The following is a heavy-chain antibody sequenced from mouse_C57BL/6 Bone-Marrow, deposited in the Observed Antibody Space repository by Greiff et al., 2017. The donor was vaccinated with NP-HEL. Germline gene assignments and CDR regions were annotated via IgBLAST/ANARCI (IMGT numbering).Heavy chain of an antibody. V-gene: IGHV8-8*01. Sequence: QVTLKVSGPGILQPSQTLSLTCSFSGFSLSTFGMGVGWIRQPSGKGLEWLAHIWWDDDKYYNPALKSRLTISKDTSKNQVFLKIANGDTAVTATYSFARISLYYGYDAAWFAYWGQGTLVTVSA. CDR2: IWWDDDK. J-gene: IGHJ3*01. CDR1: GFSLSTFGMG. CDR3: ARISLYYGYDAAWFAY. D-gene: IGHD2-2*01.